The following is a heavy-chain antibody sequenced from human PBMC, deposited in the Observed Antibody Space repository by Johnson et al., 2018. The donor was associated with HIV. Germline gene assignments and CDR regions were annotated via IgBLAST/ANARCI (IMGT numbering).Heavy chain of an antibody. D-gene: IGHD3-22*01. V-gene: IGHV3-30*02. CDR1: GFTLSSYG. CDR2: IRYDGSNT. J-gene: IGHJ3*02. CDR3: VNGRHDYDSSGPDPDAFDI. Sequence: QVQLVESGGGVVQPGGSLRLSCAASGFTLSSYGMHWVRQAPGKGLEWVAFIRYDGSNTYYADSVKGRFTISRDNSTNTLYLQMDSLRVEDTAVYYCVNGRHDYDSSGPDPDAFDIWGQGTMVTVYS.